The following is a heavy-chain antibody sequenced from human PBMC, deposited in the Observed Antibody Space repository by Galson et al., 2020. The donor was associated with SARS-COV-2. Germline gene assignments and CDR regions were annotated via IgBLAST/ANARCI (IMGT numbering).Heavy chain of an antibody. CDR1: GFTFSSYA. V-gene: IGHV3-23*01. J-gene: IGHJ2*01. Sequence: GGSLRLSCAASGFTFSSYAMSWVRQSPGKGLEWLSLISASGSDTFYADSVKGRFTISRDNYRYTLFLQMDSLRAEDTAVYYCAKRYSGSRYWYFDLWGRGTLVTVSS. D-gene: IGHD1-26*01. CDR3: AKRYSGSRYWYFDL. CDR2: ISASGSDT.